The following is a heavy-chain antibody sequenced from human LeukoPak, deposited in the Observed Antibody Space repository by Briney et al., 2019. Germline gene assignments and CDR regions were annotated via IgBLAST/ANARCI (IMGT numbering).Heavy chain of an antibody. Sequence: GGSLRLSCAASGFIFSSYSMHWVRQAPGKGLEFVSAISSNGGSTYYANSVKGRFTISRDTSKNTLYLQMGSLRTEDMAVYYCARVGDFSVAAFDIWGQGTMVTVSS. V-gene: IGHV3-64*01. D-gene: IGHD3-16*01. J-gene: IGHJ3*02. CDR3: ARVGDFSVAAFDI. CDR1: GFIFSSYS. CDR2: ISSNGGST.